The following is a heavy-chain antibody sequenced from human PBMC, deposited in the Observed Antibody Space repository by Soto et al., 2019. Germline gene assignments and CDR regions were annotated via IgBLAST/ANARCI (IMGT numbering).Heavy chain of an antibody. CDR3: ARELSLSAYVKWYYGMDV. CDR2: INPNTGGT. Sequence: ASVKVSCKASGYTFTGYYINWVRQAPGQGLEWMAWINPNTGGTNYAQRFQGRVTLTRDTSISTAYMELSGLRSDDTAVYYCARELSLSAYVKWYYGMDVWGQGTTVTVSS. V-gene: IGHV1-2*02. D-gene: IGHD1-26*01. J-gene: IGHJ6*02. CDR1: GYTFTGYY.